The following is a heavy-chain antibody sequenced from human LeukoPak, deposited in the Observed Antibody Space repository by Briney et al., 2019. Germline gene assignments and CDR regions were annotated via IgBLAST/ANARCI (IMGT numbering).Heavy chain of an antibody. V-gene: IGHV4-61*02. D-gene: IGHD4-17*01. Sequence: RSSETLSLTCTVSGGSISSGSYYWSWIRQPAGKGLEWIGRIYTSGSTNYNPSLKSRVTISVDTSKNQFSLKLSSVTAADTAVYYCARLGWGDYGDVPSYYYYMDVWGKGTTVTISS. J-gene: IGHJ6*03. CDR2: IYTSGST. CDR1: GGSISSGSYY. CDR3: ARLGWGDYGDVPSYYYYMDV.